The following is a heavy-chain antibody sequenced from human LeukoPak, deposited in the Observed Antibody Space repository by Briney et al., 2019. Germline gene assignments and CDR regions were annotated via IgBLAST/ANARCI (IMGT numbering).Heavy chain of an antibody. Sequence: SETLSLTCGVYGGSFSAHSWSWIRQPPGKGREWIGEINHSGSTNYNPSLRGRVIMSVDTSKNQFALKLTSVTAADTAVYYCARGRYYRNLDYWGQGTLVTLSS. CDR2: INHSGST. CDR1: GGSFSAHS. D-gene: IGHD3-9*01. CDR3: ARGRYYRNLDY. V-gene: IGHV4-34*01. J-gene: IGHJ4*02.